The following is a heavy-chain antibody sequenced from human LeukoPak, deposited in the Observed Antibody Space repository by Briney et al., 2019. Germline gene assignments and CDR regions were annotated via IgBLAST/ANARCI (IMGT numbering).Heavy chain of an antibody. Sequence: SETLSLTCAVYGGSFSGYYWSWIRQPPGKGLEWIGEINHSGSTNYNPSLKSRVTISVDTSKNQFSLKLSSVTAADTAVYYCARGRRGDYVDYYYGMDVWGQGTTVTVSS. CDR3: ARGRRGDYVDYYYGMDV. V-gene: IGHV4-34*01. D-gene: IGHD4-17*01. CDR1: GGSFSGYY. J-gene: IGHJ6*02. CDR2: INHSGST.